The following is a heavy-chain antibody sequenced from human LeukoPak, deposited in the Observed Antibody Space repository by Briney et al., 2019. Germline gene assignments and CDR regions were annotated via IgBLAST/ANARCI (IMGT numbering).Heavy chain of an antibody. Sequence: GGSLRLSCAASGFTFSSYGMHWVRQAPGKGLEWVAVIWYDGSNKYYADSEKGRFTISRDNSKNTLYLQMNSLRAEDTAVYYCARDSGYGSGSYPDYWGQGTLVTVSS. J-gene: IGHJ4*02. CDR3: ARDSGYGSGSYPDY. CDR2: IWYDGSNK. CDR1: GFTFSSYG. V-gene: IGHV3-33*08. D-gene: IGHD3-10*01.